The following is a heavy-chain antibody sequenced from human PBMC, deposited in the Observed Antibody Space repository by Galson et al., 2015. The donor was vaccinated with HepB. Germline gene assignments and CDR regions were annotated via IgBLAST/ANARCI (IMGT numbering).Heavy chain of an antibody. CDR2: IYWNHNK. J-gene: IGHJ5*02. V-gene: IGHV2-5*01. D-gene: IGHD4-17*01. CDR3: ARSDYGDYVGWFDP. CDR1: GFSLTTSAVG. Sequence: PALVKPTQTLTLTCTFSGFSLTTSAVGVGWIRQPPGKALEWLALIYWNHNKHYNPSLKSRPTITKDTSENQVVLTMTDMDPVDTATYYCARSDYGDYVGWFDPWGQGTLVTVSS.